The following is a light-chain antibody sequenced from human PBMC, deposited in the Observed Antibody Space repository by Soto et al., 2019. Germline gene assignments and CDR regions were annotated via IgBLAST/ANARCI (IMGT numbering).Light chain of an antibody. V-gene: IGLV2-14*01. Sequence: QSALTQPASVSGSPGQSITISCTGTSSDVGGYKYVSWYQHHPGKAPKLMISEVNNRPSGISDRFSGSKSGDTASLTISGLQAEDEADYYCISYIPSTTTHWVFGGGTKLTVL. CDR2: EVN. CDR1: SSDVGGYKY. J-gene: IGLJ3*02. CDR3: ISYIPSTTTHWV.